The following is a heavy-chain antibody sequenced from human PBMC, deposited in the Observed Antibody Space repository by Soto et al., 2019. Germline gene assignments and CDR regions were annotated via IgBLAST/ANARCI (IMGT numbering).Heavy chain of an antibody. CDR1: GFTFGNYW. D-gene: IGHD6-13*01. Sequence: GGSLRLSCGASGFTFGNYWMHWVRQAPGKGLVWVSRVSSDGIGTNYADSVKGRFTISRDSAKNTLFLQMNSLRGEDTAVYYCAREVAATGSRAFDIWGQRTMVTVSS. CDR3: AREVAATGSRAFDI. V-gene: IGHV3-74*01. J-gene: IGHJ3*02. CDR2: VSSDGIGT.